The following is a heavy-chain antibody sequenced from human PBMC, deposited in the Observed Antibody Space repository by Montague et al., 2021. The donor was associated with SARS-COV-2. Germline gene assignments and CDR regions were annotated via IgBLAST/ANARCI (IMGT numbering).Heavy chain of an antibody. Sequence: SETLPLTCTDSGGSISSYYWSWIRQPPGKGLEWIGYIYYIGSTNYNPSLKSRVTISVDTSKNQFSLKLSSVTAADTAVYYCARGVLMDVWGQGTTVTVSS. CDR3: ARGVLMDV. CDR1: GGSISSYY. CDR2: IYYIGST. J-gene: IGHJ6*02. V-gene: IGHV4-59*01.